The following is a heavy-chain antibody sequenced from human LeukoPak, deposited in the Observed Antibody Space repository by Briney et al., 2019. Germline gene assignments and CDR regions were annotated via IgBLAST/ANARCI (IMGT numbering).Heavy chain of an antibody. CDR3: AKDQARKSRSDVLDI. CDR2: IYRSDTT. J-gene: IGHJ3*02. Sequence: SETLSLTCTVSGGSISDYFWSWIRQPPGKGLEWIGYIYRSDTTKYNPSLKSRVIISVDTSKNQFSLKVISVTAADTAVYYCAKDQARKSRSDVLDIRGQGTMVTASS. V-gene: IGHV4-59*01. CDR1: GGSISDYF. D-gene: IGHD1-14*01.